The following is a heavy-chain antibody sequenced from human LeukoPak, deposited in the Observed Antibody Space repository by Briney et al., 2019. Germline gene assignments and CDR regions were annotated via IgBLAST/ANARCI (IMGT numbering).Heavy chain of an antibody. CDR1: GFTFSDTW. Sequence: GGSLRLSCAASGFTFSDTWMSWVRQAPGKGLEWVGHIKSKTAGGTTDYAAPVKGRFTISRDDSKNTLYLQMNSLKAEDTAVYYCATEYYGSYNYWGQGSLVTVSS. J-gene: IGHJ4*02. CDR2: IKSKTAGGTT. CDR3: ATEYYGSYNY. D-gene: IGHD1-26*01. V-gene: IGHV3-15*01.